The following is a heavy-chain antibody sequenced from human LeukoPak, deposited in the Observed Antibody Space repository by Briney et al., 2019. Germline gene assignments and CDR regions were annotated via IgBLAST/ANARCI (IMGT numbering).Heavy chain of an antibody. Sequence: ASVKVSCKASGYNFIDYNTHWVRRVPGQGLEWMAWINPNIGVTNYAPKFQGRVSLTRDTSIRTAYMELSSLRSDDTAVYYCALRRQSGAFFDFWAQGTLITVSS. CDR3: ALRRQSGAFFDF. CDR1: GYNFIDYN. J-gene: IGHJ4*02. CDR2: INPNIGVT. D-gene: IGHD4-17*01. V-gene: IGHV1-2*02.